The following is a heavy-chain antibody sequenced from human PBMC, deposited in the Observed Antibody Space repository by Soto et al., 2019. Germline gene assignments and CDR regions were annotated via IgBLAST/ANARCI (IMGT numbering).Heavy chain of an antibody. CDR2: IYYSGST. D-gene: IGHD4-17*01. J-gene: IGHJ4*02. CDR1: GGSISSSSYY. CDR3: ARDDDYGGLFDY. V-gene: IGHV4-39*07. Sequence: SETLSLTCSVSGGSISSSSYYWRWIRQPPGKGLEWIGSIYYSGSTYYNPSLKSRVTISVDKSKNQFSLKLSSVTAADTAVYYCARDDDYGGLFDYWGQGTLVTVSS.